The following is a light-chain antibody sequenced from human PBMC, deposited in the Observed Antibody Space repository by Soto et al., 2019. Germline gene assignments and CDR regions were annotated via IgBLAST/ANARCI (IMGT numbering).Light chain of an antibody. V-gene: IGKV2-28*01. CDR1: QSLLHSNGYNY. J-gene: IGKJ2*03. Sequence: DGVMTQSPLSLPVTPGEPASISCRSSQSLLHSNGYNYLDWYLQKPVQSPQLLIYLGSTPASGVPDRFSGSGSGTDFTLKISRVEAEDVGVYYCMQALRTPPYGCGRATKLEIK. CDR3: MQALRTPPYG. CDR2: LGS.